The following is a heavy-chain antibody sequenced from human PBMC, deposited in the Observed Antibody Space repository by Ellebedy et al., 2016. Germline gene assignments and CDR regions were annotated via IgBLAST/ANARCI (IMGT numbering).Heavy chain of an antibody. CDR2: ISSSGSTI. CDR3: ARQVGSGWSY. V-gene: IGHV3-11*01. D-gene: IGHD6-19*01. J-gene: IGHJ4*02. CDR1: GFTFSDYY. Sequence: GESLKISXAASGFTFSDYYMSWIRQAPGKGLEWVSYISSSGSTIYYADSVKGRFTISRDNAKNSLYLQMNSLRAEDTAVYYCARQVGSGWSYWGQGTLVTVSS.